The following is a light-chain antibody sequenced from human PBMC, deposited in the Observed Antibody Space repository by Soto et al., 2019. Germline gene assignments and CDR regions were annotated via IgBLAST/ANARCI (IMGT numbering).Light chain of an antibody. J-gene: IGLJ1*01. CDR1: TSDIGVYKF. CDR3: NSYRTISTYV. CDR2: DVR. Sequence: QSALTQPASVSGSPGQSITISCTGTTSDIGVYKFVSWYQQHPGKAPKLLIYDVRNRPSGVSKLFSGSKSGNTASLTISGLQAEDDADYYCNSYRTISTYVFGSGTKVTVL. V-gene: IGLV2-14*01.